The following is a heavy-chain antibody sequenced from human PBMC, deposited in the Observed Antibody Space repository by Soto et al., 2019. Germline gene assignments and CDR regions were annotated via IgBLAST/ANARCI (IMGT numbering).Heavy chain of an antibody. CDR3: AKTGPVTARTRFDY. Sequence: EVQLSESGGGLVQPGGSLRLSCVGSGFTFGPYTMAWVRQAPGTGLECVSVITGNRGATYYSDSVKGRFSISRDNSRNTLYLQMNDLRAGDTGVYYCAKTGPVTARTRFDYWGQGALVTVSS. V-gene: IGHV3-23*01. CDR1: GFTFGPYT. D-gene: IGHD2-21*02. J-gene: IGHJ4*02. CDR2: ITGNRGAT.